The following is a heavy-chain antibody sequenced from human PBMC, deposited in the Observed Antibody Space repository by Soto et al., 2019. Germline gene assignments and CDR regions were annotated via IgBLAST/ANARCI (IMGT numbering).Heavy chain of an antibody. J-gene: IGHJ6*02. CDR1: GGPFSSYA. CDR2: IIPIFGTA. CDR3: ARVAMVRGVITPLYYYYGMDV. Sequence: SVQGSCKASGGPFSSYAISLVRQAPGQGLARMGGIIPIFGTANYAQKFQGRVTITADKSTSRAYMELSSLRSEDTAVYYCARVAMVRGVITPLYYYYGMDVWGQGTTVTVSS. V-gene: IGHV1-69*06. D-gene: IGHD3-10*01.